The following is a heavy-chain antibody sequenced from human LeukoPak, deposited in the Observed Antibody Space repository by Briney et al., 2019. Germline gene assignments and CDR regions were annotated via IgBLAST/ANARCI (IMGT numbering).Heavy chain of an antibody. CDR1: GVSFSSYY. Sequence: SETLSLTCTASGVSFSSYYWSWIRQPAGKGLEWIGRIYTSGSTNYNPSFKSRVTMSVDTSKNQFSLKLSSVTAAHTAVYYCARGWSGYPLGNYYYNGMDVWGQGTTVTVSS. CDR3: ARGWSGYPLGNYYYNGMDV. CDR2: IYTSGST. D-gene: IGHD3-3*01. V-gene: IGHV4-4*07. J-gene: IGHJ6*02.